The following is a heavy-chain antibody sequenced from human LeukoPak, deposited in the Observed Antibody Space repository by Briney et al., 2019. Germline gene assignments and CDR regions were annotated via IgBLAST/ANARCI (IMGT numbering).Heavy chain of an antibody. Sequence: ASAKVSCKVSGYTLTELSMHWVRQAPGKGLEWMGGFDPEDGETIYAQKFQGRVTMTEDTSTDTAYMELSSLRSEDTAVYYCATDLVSRRLAGANAFDYWGQGTLVTVSS. CDR1: GYTLTELS. V-gene: IGHV1-24*01. D-gene: IGHD4/OR15-4a*01. CDR2: FDPEDGET. CDR3: ATDLVSRRLAGANAFDY. J-gene: IGHJ4*02.